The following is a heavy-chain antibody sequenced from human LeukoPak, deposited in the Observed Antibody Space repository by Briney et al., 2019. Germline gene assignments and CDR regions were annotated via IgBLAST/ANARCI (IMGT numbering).Heavy chain of an antibody. D-gene: IGHD2-2*01. CDR2: IYSGGST. V-gene: IGHV3-53*01. CDR1: GFTVSNNY. Sequence: GGSLRLTCTASGFTVSNNYMSWVRQAPGKGLEWVSTIYSGGSTYFADSVKGRFTISRDNPKNTLYLQLNNLRAEDTAVYYCAREAGSTTYWGQGTLVTVSS. J-gene: IGHJ4*02. CDR3: AREAGSTTY.